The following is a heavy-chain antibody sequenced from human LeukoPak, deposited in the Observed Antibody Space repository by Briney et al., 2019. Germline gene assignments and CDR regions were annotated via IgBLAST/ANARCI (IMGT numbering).Heavy chain of an antibody. D-gene: IGHD2-2*03. CDR3: ARDGYCSSTSCYYWFDP. CDR2: IYTSGST. CDR1: GGSISSYY. Sequence: SETLSLTCTVSGGSISSYYWSWIRQPAGKGLEWIGRIYTSGSTNYNPSLKSRVTMSVDTSKNQFSLKLSSVTAADTAVYYCARDGYCSSTSCYYWFDPWGQGTLVTVSS. J-gene: IGHJ5*02. V-gene: IGHV4-4*07.